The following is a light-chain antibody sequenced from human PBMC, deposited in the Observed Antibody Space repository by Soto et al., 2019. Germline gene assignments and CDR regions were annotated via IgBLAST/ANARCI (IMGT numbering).Light chain of an antibody. Sequence: IVMTQSPATLSLSRGERATLACRASQGFXKYLAWYQQKPGQAPRILXDYASNMATGIPARFSGSGSATDFTLTISSLEPEDVAVYYCQQYKNWPRTFGQGTKVDI. CDR3: QQYKNWPRT. J-gene: IGKJ1*01. CDR1: QGFXKY. CDR2: YAS. V-gene: IGKV3-11*01.